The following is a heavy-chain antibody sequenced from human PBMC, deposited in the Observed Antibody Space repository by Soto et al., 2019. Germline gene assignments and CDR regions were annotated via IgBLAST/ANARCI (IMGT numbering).Heavy chain of an antibody. Sequence: SKTLSLTCTVSGGSISSSKYYWGWIRQAPGKGLEWIGSIYYSGSTYYNPSLKSRVTISVDTSKNQFSLKLSSMTAADTAVYYCARHGRYYDIGDLTDYWGQGSMVTVSS. CDR2: IYYSGST. CDR3: ARHGRYYDIGDLTDY. V-gene: IGHV4-39*01. CDR1: GGSISSSKYY. J-gene: IGHJ4*02. D-gene: IGHD3-22*01.